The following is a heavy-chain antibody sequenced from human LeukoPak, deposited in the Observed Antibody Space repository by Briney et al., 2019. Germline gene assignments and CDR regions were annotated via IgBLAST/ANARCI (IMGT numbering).Heavy chain of an antibody. D-gene: IGHD2-2*01. CDR3: ARPSYCSSTSCSDAFDI. J-gene: IGHJ3*02. V-gene: IGHV4-38-2*01. Sequence: SETLSLTCAVSGSSITSVYYWGWIRQPPGKGLEWIGSIHHSRITYYRPSLKGRVTISVDTSKNQFSLKMRSVTAADTAIYYCARPSYCSSTSCSDAFDIWGQGTLVTVSS. CDR1: GSSITSVYY. CDR2: IHHSRIT.